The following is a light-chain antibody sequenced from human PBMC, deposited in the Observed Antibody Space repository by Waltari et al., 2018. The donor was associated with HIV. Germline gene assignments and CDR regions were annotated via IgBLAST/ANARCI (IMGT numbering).Light chain of an antibody. CDR1: SSDVGGYDY. J-gene: IGLJ2*01. CDR3: CSYAGTYVI. Sequence: QSALTQPRSVSGSPGQSVAISCTGTSSDVGGYDYVSWYQQYPGKAPKLMIYDVNKRPSGVPDRFSGSKSGNTASLTISGLQTDDEADYYCCSYAGTYVIFGGGTKVTVL. V-gene: IGLV2-11*01. CDR2: DVN.